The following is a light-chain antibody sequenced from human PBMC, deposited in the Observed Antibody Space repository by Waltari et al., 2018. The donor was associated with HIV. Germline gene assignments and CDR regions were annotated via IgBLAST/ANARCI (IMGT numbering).Light chain of an antibody. V-gene: IGKV1-33*01. J-gene: IGKJ2*01. CDR2: DAS. CDR3: QQYGNLPMFT. Sequence: DIQMTQSTSSLSESVGDRVTITCQASQDISNYLNWYQQKPGKDPKLLIYDASNLETGVPSRFSGSGSGTEFTFTISSLQPADIATYYCQQYGNLPMFTFGHGTKLAIK. CDR1: QDISNY.